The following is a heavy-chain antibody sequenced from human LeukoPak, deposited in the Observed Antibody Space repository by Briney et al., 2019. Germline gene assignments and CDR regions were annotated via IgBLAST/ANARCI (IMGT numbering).Heavy chain of an antibody. CDR3: ASLWFGEVYFDY. D-gene: IGHD3-10*01. Sequence: PSETLSLTCAVYGGSFSGYYWSWIRQPPGKGLEWIGEINHSGSTNYNPSLKSRVTISVDTSKNQFSLKLSSVTAADTAVYYCASLWFGEVYFDYWGQGTLVTVSS. CDR1: GGSFSGYY. CDR2: INHSGST. J-gene: IGHJ4*02. V-gene: IGHV4-34*01.